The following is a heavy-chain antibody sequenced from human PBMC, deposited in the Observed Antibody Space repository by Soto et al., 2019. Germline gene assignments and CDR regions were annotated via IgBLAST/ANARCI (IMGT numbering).Heavy chain of an antibody. D-gene: IGHD2-2*01. J-gene: IGHJ6*03. CDR1: GGSISSGGYY. V-gene: IGHV4-31*03. CDR2: IYYSGST. CDR3: ARDRGYCSSTSCYDYYYYMDV. Sequence: SETLSLTCTVSGGSISSGGYYWSWIRQHPGKGLEWIGYIYYSGSTYYNPSLKSRVTISVDTSKNQFSLELSSVTAADTAVYYCARDRGYCSSTSCYDYYYYMDVWGKGTTVTVSS.